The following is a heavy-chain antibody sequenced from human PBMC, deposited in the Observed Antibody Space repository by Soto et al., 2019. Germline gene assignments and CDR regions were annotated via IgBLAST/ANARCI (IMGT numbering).Heavy chain of an antibody. CDR2: ISAYNGNT. D-gene: IGHD2-15*01. V-gene: IGHV1-18*01. CDR3: ARAYCSGGSCYPYYYGMDV. Sequence: QVQLVQSGAEVKKPGASVKVSCKASGYTFTSYGISWVRQAPGQGLEWMGWISAYNGNTNYAQKPQGTVTMTTDTSTSTAYMELRSLRSDDTAVYYCARAYCSGGSCYPYYYGMDVWGQGTTVTVSS. J-gene: IGHJ6*02. CDR1: GYTFTSYG.